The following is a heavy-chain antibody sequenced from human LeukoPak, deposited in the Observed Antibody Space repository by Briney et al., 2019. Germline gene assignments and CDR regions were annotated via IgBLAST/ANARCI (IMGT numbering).Heavy chain of an antibody. J-gene: IGHJ4*02. D-gene: IGHD3-22*01. Sequence: SVKVYCKASGGTFSSYAISWVRQAPGQGLEWMGRIIPILGIANYAQKFQGRVTITADKSTSTAYMELSSLRSEDTAVYYCASSSNYDSSGYYPDYWGQGTLVTVSS. CDR3: ASSSNYDSSGYYPDY. V-gene: IGHV1-69*04. CDR2: IIPILGIA. CDR1: GGTFSSYA.